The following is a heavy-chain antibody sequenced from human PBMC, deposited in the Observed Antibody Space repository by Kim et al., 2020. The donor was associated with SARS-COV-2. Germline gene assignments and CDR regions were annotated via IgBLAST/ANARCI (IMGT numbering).Heavy chain of an antibody. V-gene: IGHV3-7*01. Sequence: GGSLRLSCAASGFTFSSYWMSWVRQAPGKGLEWVANIKQDGSEKYYVDSVKGRFTISRDNAKNSLYLQMNSLRAEDTAVYYCARFQTVVRYCSSTSCLYYYYGMDVWGQGTTVTVSS. CDR1: GFTFSSYW. CDR2: IKQDGSEK. J-gene: IGHJ6*02. CDR3: ARFQTVVRYCSSTSCLYYYYGMDV. D-gene: IGHD2-2*01.